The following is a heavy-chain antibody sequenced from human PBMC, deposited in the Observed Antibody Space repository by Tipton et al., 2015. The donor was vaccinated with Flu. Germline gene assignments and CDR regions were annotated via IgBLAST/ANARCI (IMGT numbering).Heavy chain of an antibody. J-gene: IGHJ3*02. V-gene: IGHV4-59*01. CDR3: ARRPTSSGWREDAFDI. CDR2: IYYSGST. Sequence: TLSLTCTVSGGSMSSYYWNWIRQPPGKGLEWLGYIYYSGSTNYNPSLKSRGTISVDTSMTQFSLNLTSVTAADTAVYYCARRPTSSGWREDAFDIWGQGTMVTVSS. CDR1: GGSMSSYY. D-gene: IGHD6-19*01.